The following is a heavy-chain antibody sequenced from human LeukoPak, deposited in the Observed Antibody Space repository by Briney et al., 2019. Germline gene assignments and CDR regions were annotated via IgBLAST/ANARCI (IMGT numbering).Heavy chain of an antibody. CDR2: IHNTGST. Sequence: SETRSLTCTVSGGSISSSSYYWAWIRQSPGKGLEWIGNIHNTGSTYYNPSLKSRVTISVDTSKNQFSLILSSVTATDAAVYNCARTSGWNYYFDFWGQGTLVTVSS. CDR1: GGSISSSSYY. V-gene: IGHV4-39*01. CDR3: ARTSGWNYYFDF. D-gene: IGHD6-19*01. J-gene: IGHJ4*02.